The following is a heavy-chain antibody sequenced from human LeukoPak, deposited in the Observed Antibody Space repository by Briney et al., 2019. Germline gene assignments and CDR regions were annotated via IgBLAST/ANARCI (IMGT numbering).Heavy chain of an antibody. CDR1: GGSISSYY. J-gene: IGHJ6*02. Sequence: SETLSLTCTVSGGSISSYYWSWIRQPPGKGLEWIGYIYYSGSTNYNPSLKSRVTISVDTSKNQFSLKLSSVTAADTAVYYCARAGGYYYYYYGMDVWGQGTTVTVSS. CDR3: ARAGGYYYYYYGMDV. CDR2: IYYSGST. D-gene: IGHD1-14*01. V-gene: IGHV4-59*12.